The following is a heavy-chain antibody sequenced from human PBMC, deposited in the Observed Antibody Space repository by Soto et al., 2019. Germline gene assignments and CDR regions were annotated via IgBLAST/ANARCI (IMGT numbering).Heavy chain of an antibody. CDR1: CASISSSY. CDR3: PIIFVWRFEP. D-gene: IGHD3-9*01. Sequence: PSETLSLTCTVYCASISSSYWSWLRQPPGKGLEWIGPTYYSGNTNYNPSLKSRVTISVDTXKNQVSLRLNYVTAAATAVYHCPIIFVWRFEPWGKVALVT. V-gene: IGHV4-59*01. J-gene: IGHJ5*02. CDR2: TYYSGNT.